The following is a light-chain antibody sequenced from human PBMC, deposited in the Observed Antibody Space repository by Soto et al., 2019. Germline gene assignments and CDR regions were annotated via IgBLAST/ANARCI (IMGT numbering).Light chain of an antibody. J-gene: IGKJ5*01. CDR3: QQCGNSPIT. V-gene: IGKV3-15*01. CDR2: DVS. CDR1: QGVTTN. Sequence: EIVMTQSPATRSLSPGERATLSCRAGQGVTTNFAWYQQKSGQSPRLLIYDVSIRAPGVPARFSGTGSETDGTITISRLEDEDVTVYYCQQCGNSPITFGQGTQLEIK.